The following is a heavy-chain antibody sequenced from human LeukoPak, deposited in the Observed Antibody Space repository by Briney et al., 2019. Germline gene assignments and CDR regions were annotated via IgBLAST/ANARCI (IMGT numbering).Heavy chain of an antibody. CDR2: INHSGST. Sequence: PSEALSLTCAVYGGSFSGYYWSWIRQPPGKGREGIGEINHSGSTYYSPSPTSRVTISLDTSRNQFSLKLTSVTAADTAVYYCAKSNGYGLVDIWGQGTMVTVSS. CDR1: GGSFSGYY. D-gene: IGHD3-10*01. CDR3: AKSNGYGLVDI. V-gene: IGHV4-34*01. J-gene: IGHJ3*02.